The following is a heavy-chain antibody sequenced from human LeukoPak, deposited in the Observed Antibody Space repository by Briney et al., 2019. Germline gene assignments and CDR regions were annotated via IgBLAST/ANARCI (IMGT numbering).Heavy chain of an antibody. Sequence: GGSLRLSRAASGFTFSSYAMSWVRQAPGKGLEWVSAISGSGGSTYYADSVKGRFTISRDNSKNTLYLQMNSLRAEDTAVYYCAKVAGYDILTGSTPPAYSYYYYMDVWGKGTTVTVSS. CDR1: GFTFSSYA. V-gene: IGHV3-23*01. CDR3: AKVAGYDILTGSTPPAYSYYYYMDV. CDR2: ISGSGGST. J-gene: IGHJ6*03. D-gene: IGHD3-9*01.